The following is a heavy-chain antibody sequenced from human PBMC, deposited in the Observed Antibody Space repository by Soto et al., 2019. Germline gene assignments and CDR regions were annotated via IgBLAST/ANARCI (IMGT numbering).Heavy chain of an antibody. CDR2: IGGRGNSA. Sequence: GGSLRLSCAASGFIFTNYAMNWVRQAPGKGLEWVSVIGGRGNSAYYADSVQGRFTISRDNSKNTLSLQMSSLTADDTAIYYCVREGRGCFDFWGRGKMVTVSS. CDR3: VREGRGCFDF. J-gene: IGHJ3*01. D-gene: IGHD6-19*01. CDR1: GFIFTNYA. V-gene: IGHV3-23*01.